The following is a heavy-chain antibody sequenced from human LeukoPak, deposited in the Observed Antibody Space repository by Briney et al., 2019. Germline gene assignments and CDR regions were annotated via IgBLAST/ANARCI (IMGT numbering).Heavy chain of an antibody. CDR2: IYSGGGT. D-gene: IGHD2-21*02. CDR1: GFTVRNNY. J-gene: IGHJ4*02. V-gene: IGHV3-66*01. Sequence: GGSLRLSCEASGFTVRNNYMTWVRQAPGKGLEWVSVIYSGGGTYYADSVKDRFTISRDNSKNTLHLQMNSLRAEDTAVYYCAKSAPYCGGDCYPDYWGQGTLVTVSS. CDR3: AKSAPYCGGDCYPDY.